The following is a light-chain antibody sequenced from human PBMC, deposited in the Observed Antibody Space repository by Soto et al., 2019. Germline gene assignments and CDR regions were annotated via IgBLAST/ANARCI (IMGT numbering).Light chain of an antibody. V-gene: IGKV2-28*01. CDR2: LGS. CDR1: QSLLHSNGYNY. Sequence: DFVITQSPLSLPVTPGEPASISCRSSQSLLHSNGYNYLDWYLQKPGQSPQLLIYLGSNRASGVPDRFSGSGSGTDFTLKISRVEAEDVGVYYCMQPLQSWTFGQGTKVDIK. J-gene: IGKJ1*01. CDR3: MQPLQSWT.